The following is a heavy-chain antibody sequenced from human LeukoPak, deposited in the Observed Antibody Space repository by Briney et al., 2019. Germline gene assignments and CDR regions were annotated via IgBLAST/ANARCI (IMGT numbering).Heavy chain of an antibody. CDR1: GYTFTNYV. CDR2: INAGNGNT. J-gene: IGHJ4*02. D-gene: IGHD6-19*01. CDR3: ARTFSSGYYYFEY. V-gene: IGHV1-3*01. Sequence: GASVNVSCKASGYTFTNYVIYWVRQAPGQRLEWMGWINAGNGNTKYSQKFQGRVTVIRDTSASTAYMELSSLRSEDTAVYYCARTFSSGYYYFEYWGQGTLVTVSS.